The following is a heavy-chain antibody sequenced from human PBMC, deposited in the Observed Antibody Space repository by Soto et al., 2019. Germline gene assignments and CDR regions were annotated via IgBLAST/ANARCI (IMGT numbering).Heavy chain of an antibody. D-gene: IGHD2-2*01. CDR3: ARGSFIVVVQAALDY. CDR2: IYTSGST. J-gene: IGHJ4*02. CDR1: GGSISSYY. Sequence: SETLSLTCTVSGGSISSYYWSWIRQPAGKGLEWIGRIYTSGSTNYNPSLKSRVTMSVDTSKNQFSLKLSSVTAADTAVYYCARGSFIVVVQAALDYCGQGTLVTVS. V-gene: IGHV4-4*07.